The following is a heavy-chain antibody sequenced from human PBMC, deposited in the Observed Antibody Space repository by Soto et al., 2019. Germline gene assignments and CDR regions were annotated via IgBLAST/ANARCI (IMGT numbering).Heavy chain of an antibody. CDR1: GFTFSSYW. D-gene: IGHD5-18*01. Sequence: EVQLVESGGGLVQPGGSLRLSCAASGFTFSSYWMSWVRQAPGKGLEWVANIKQDGSEKYYVDSVKGRFTISRDNAKNSLYLQMNSLRAEDTAVYYCARGRGYSYGYYFDYWGQGPLVTVSS. J-gene: IGHJ4*02. CDR2: IKQDGSEK. V-gene: IGHV3-7*03. CDR3: ARGRGYSYGYYFDY.